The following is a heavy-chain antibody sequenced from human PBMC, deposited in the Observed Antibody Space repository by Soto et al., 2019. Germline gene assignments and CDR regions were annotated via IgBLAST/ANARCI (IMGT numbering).Heavy chain of an antibody. V-gene: IGHV3-15*01. D-gene: IGHD3-10*01. CDR3: TTASSVKAHRRFRAPYYYYGMDV. J-gene: IGHJ6*02. CDR2: IKSKTDGGTT. CDR1: GFTFSNAW. Sequence: EVQLVESGGGLVKPGGSLRLSCAASGFTFSNAWMSWVRQAPGKGLEWVGRIKSKTDGGTTDYAAPVKGRFTISRDDSKNTLYLQMNSLKTEDTAVYYCTTASSVKAHRRFRAPYYYYGMDVWGQGTTVTVSS.